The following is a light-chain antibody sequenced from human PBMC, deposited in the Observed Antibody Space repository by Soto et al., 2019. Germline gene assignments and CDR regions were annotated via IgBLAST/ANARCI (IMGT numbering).Light chain of an antibody. CDR2: EGS. V-gene: IGLV2-23*01. Sequence: QSALTQPASVSGSPGQSITISCTGTSSDVGSYNLVSWYQQHTGKAPKLMIYEGSKRPSGVPNRFSGSKSGNTVSLTISGLQAEDEADYYCCSYAGSSVAFGGGTKLTVL. CDR1: SSDVGSYNL. J-gene: IGLJ2*01. CDR3: CSYAGSSVA.